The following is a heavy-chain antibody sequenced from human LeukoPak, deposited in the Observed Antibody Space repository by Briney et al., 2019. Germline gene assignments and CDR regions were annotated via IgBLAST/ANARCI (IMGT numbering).Heavy chain of an antibody. Sequence: SETLSLTCAVYGGSFSGYYWSWIRQPPGKGLEWIGEINHSGSTNYNPSLKSRVTISVDTSKNQFSLKLSSVTAADTAVYYCARGVANWNYVVWFDPWGQGTLVTVSS. J-gene: IGHJ5*02. CDR3: ARGVANWNYVVWFDP. CDR1: GGSFSGYY. V-gene: IGHV4-34*01. D-gene: IGHD1-7*01. CDR2: INHSGST.